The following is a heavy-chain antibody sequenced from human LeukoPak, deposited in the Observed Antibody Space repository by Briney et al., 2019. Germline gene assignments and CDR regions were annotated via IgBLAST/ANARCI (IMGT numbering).Heavy chain of an antibody. V-gene: IGHV3-30-3*01. J-gene: IGHJ6*03. Sequence: GGSLRLSCAASGFTFSTYAIHWVRQAPGKGLEWVAIISNDGINKYYADSVKGRFTISRDNSDNTLFLQMNNLGLEDTAMYYCVRDLDQNEDYYYMDVWGKGTTVTVSS. CDR1: GFTFSTYA. CDR3: VRDLDQNEDYYYMDV. CDR2: ISNDGINK.